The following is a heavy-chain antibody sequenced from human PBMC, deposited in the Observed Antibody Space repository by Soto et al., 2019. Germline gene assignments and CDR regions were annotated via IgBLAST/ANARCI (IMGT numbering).Heavy chain of an antibody. J-gene: IGHJ4*02. CDR1: GYTFTSYG. D-gene: IGHD3-9*01. CDR2: ISAYNGNT. Sequence: ASVKVSCKASGYTFTSYGISWVRQAPGQGLEWMGWISAYNGNTNYAQKLQGRVTMTTDTSTSTAYMELRSLRSDDTAVYYCARDTGSSYYDILNGYFGYWGQGTLVTLAS. V-gene: IGHV1-18*01. CDR3: ARDTGSSYYDILNGYFGY.